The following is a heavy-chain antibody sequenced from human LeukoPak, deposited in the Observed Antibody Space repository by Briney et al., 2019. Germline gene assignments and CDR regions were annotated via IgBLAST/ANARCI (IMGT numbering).Heavy chain of an antibody. Sequence: GGSLRLSCAASGFTFSSYWMTWVRQAPGKGLEWVANIKRDGSAKYYVDSVKGRFTISRDNAKNSLYLQMNSLRAEDTAVYYCAKDRCSNGIGCYYYYMDVWGKGTTVTISS. J-gene: IGHJ6*03. CDR1: GFTFSSYW. CDR2: IKRDGSAK. CDR3: AKDRCSNGIGCYYYYMDV. V-gene: IGHV3-7*01. D-gene: IGHD2-8*01.